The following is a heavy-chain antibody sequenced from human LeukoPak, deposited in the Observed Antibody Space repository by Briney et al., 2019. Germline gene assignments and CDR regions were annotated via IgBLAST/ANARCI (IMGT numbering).Heavy chain of an antibody. Sequence: GRSLRLSCAASGFTFSSYGMHWVRQAPGKGLEWVAGIWYDGSNKYYADSVKGRFTISRDNSKNTLYLQMNSLRAEDTAVYYCARDGISSGWYRWFDPWGQGTLVTVSS. CDR2: IWYDGSNK. CDR3: ARDGISSGWYRWFDP. J-gene: IGHJ5*02. D-gene: IGHD6-19*01. CDR1: GFTFSSYG. V-gene: IGHV3-33*01.